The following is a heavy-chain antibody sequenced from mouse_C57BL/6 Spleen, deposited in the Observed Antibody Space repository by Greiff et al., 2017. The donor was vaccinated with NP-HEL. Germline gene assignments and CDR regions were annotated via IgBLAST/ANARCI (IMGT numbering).Heavy chain of an antibody. V-gene: IGHV1-39*01. CDR1: GYSFTDYN. Sequence: VQLQQSGPELVKPGASVKISCKASGYSFTDYNMNWVKQSNGKSLEWIGVINPNYGTTSYNQKFKGKATLTVGQSSSTAYMQLNSLTSEDSAVYYCARNNYYGSSYKDYFDYWGQGTTLTVSS. J-gene: IGHJ2*01. D-gene: IGHD1-1*01. CDR2: INPNYGTT. CDR3: ARNNYYGSSYKDYFDY.